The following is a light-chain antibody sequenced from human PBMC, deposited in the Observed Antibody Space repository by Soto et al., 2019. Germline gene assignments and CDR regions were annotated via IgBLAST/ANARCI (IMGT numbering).Light chain of an antibody. CDR2: DAS. CDR3: QQRTDRPPWT. CDR1: QSVSSTY. J-gene: IGKJ1*01. Sequence: ELVLTQSPGTLSLSPGDRATLSCRASQSVSSTYLAWYQHKPGQAPRLLIFDASQRATGIPARFRGSGSGTDFTLSISSLEPEDFAVYYCQQRTDRPPWTFGQGTKVDIK. V-gene: IGKV3-11*01.